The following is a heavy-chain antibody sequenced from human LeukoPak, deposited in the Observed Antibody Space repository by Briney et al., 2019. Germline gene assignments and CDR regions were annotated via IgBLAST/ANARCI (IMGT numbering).Heavy chain of an antibody. D-gene: IGHD6-13*01. CDR3: ARAAGYSSSWHVSDYYYYYAMDV. Sequence: SETLSLTCTVSGGSISSYYWSWIRQPPGKGLEWIGYIYYSGSTNYNPSLKSRVTISVDTSKNQFSLKLSSVTAADTAVYYCARAAGYSSSWHVSDYYYYYAMDVWGQGTTVTVSS. CDR2: IYYSGST. CDR1: GGSISSYY. J-gene: IGHJ6*02. V-gene: IGHV4-59*01.